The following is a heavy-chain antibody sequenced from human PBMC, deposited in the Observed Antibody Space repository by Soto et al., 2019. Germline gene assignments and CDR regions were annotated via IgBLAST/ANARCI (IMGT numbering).Heavy chain of an antibody. V-gene: IGHV4-39*01. CDR2: IYYSGST. Sequence: QLQLQESGPGLVKPSETLSLTCTVSGGSISSSSYYWGWIRQPPGKGLEWIGSIYYSGSTYYNPSLKSRVTISVDTSKNQFSLKLSSVTAADTAVYYCARQPISGYSWFDPWGQGTLVTVSS. J-gene: IGHJ5*02. D-gene: IGHD5-12*01. CDR3: ARQPISGYSWFDP. CDR1: GGSISSSSYY.